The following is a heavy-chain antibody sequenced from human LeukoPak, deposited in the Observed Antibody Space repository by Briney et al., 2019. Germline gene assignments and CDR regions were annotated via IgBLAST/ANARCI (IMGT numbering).Heavy chain of an antibody. D-gene: IGHD6-13*01. Sequence: ASVNVSCKASVYTFTSYDINWVRQATGQALEWMGWMNPNSGNTGYAQKFQGRVTMTRNTSISTAYMELSSLRSEDTAVYYCARGLQAAAGTIDYWGQGTLVTVSS. J-gene: IGHJ4*02. CDR2: MNPNSGNT. CDR1: VYTFTSYD. V-gene: IGHV1-8*01. CDR3: ARGLQAAAGTIDY.